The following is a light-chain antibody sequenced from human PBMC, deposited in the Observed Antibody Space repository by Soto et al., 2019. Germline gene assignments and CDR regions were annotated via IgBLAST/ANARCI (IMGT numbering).Light chain of an antibody. V-gene: IGLV2-14*01. J-gene: IGLJ1*01. CDR2: EVS. Sequence: QSVLTQPASVPGSPGQSITISCSGTSADVGGYIYVSWYLQYPGKAPKLMIYEVSNRPSGVSNRFSGSKSGNTASLTISGVRAEDEADYYCSSYTSSNTLVFGSGTKVTVL. CDR3: SSYTSSNTLV. CDR1: SADVGGYIY.